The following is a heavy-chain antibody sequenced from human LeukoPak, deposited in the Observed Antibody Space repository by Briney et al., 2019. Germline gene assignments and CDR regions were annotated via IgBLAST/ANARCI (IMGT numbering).Heavy chain of an antibody. J-gene: IGHJ6*02. V-gene: IGHV7-4-1*02. CDR1: GYTFTSYA. CDR2: INTNTGNP. Sequence: EASVNVSCKASGYTFTSYAMNWVRQAPGQGLEWMGWINTNTGNPTYAQGFTGRFVFSLDTSVSTAYLQISSLKAEDTAVYYCARDYVGIAVAGSYGMDVWGQGTTVTVSS. D-gene: IGHD6-19*01. CDR3: ARDYVGIAVAGSYGMDV.